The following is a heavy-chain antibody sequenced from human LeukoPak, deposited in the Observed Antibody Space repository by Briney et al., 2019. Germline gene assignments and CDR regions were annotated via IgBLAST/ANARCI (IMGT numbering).Heavy chain of an antibody. CDR3: ARPIRSSWYYAFDI. V-gene: IGHV3-48*03. CDR2: ISSSGSTI. Sequence: GGSLRLSCAASGFTFSSYEMNWVRQTPGKGLEWVSYISSSGSTIYYADSVKGRFTISRDNAKNSLYLQMNSLRAEDTAVYYCARPIRSSWYYAFDIWGQGTMVTVSS. J-gene: IGHJ3*02. D-gene: IGHD6-13*01. CDR1: GFTFSSYE.